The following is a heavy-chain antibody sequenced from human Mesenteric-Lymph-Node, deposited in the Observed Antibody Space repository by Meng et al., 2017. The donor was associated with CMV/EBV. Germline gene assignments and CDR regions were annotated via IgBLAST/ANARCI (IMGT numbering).Heavy chain of an antibody. Sequence: GGSLRLSCAASGLTVSSNYMSWVRQAPGKGLEWVSVSYSGGSTYYADSVKGRFTISRDTSKNTLYLQMISLRAEDTAVYYCARIRSDYYSGMDVWGPGTTVTVSS. CDR1: GLTVSSNY. J-gene: IGHJ6*02. D-gene: IGHD4-17*01. CDR3: ARIRSDYYSGMDV. CDR2: SYSGGST. V-gene: IGHV3-53*01.